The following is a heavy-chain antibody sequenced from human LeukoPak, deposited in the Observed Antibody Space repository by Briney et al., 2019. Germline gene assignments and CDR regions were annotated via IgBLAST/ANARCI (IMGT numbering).Heavy chain of an antibody. V-gene: IGHV1-46*01. CDR2: INPSGGST. Sequence: ASVKVSCKASGYTFTSYYMHWVRQAPGQGLEWMGIINPSGGSTSYAQKFQGRVTMTRDTSTSTVYMELSSLRSEDTAMYYCAKDAPDFENWFDPWGQGTLVTVSS. CDR3: AKDAPDFENWFDP. CDR1: GYTFTSYY. J-gene: IGHJ5*02.